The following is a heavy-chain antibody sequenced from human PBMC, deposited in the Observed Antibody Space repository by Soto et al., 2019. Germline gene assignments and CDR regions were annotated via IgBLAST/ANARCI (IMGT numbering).Heavy chain of an antibody. Sequence: QLQLQESGPGLVKPSETLSLTCTVSGGSISSSSYYWGWIRQPPGKGLEWIGSIYYSGSTYYNPSLKSRVTISVDTSKNQFSLKLSSVTAVDTAVYYCARSLDIVVVVAATPDAFDIWGQGTMVTVSS. D-gene: IGHD2-15*01. CDR3: ARSLDIVVVVAATPDAFDI. CDR2: IYYSGST. V-gene: IGHV4-39*01. CDR1: GGSISSSSYY. J-gene: IGHJ3*02.